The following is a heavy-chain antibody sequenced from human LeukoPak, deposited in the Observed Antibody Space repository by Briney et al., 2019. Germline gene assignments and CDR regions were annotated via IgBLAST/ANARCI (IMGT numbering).Heavy chain of an antibody. CDR1: GYSFTSYW. J-gene: IGHJ3*02. CDR3: ARASGYDKDAFDI. V-gene: IGHV5-51*01. Sequence: GESLQISCQGSGYSFTSYWIGWVRQMTGKGLEWMGIIYPGDSDTRYSPSFQGQVTISADKSISTAYLQWSSLKASDTAMYYCARASGYDKDAFDIWGQGTMVTVSS. CDR2: IYPGDSDT. D-gene: IGHD5-12*01.